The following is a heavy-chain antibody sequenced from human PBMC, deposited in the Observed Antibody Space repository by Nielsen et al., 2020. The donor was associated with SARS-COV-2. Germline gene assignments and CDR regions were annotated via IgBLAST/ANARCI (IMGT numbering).Heavy chain of an antibody. V-gene: IGHV3-73*01. CDR1: GFIFSDST. CDR2: IRSKANSYAT. CDR3: ARVGGSSWYFDN. Sequence: GESLKISCAASGFIFSDSTMHWVRQASGKGLEWVGRIRSKANSYATGYAASVKGRFTISRDDSKNTAYMQMNSLRVEDTAVYYCARVGGSSWYFDNWGQGTLVTVSS. D-gene: IGHD6-13*01. J-gene: IGHJ4*02.